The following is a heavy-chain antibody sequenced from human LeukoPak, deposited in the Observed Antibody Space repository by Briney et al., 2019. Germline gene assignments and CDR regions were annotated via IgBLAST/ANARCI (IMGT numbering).Heavy chain of an antibody. J-gene: IGHJ4*02. CDR1: GGTFSSYA. CDR2: IVPILHTA. V-gene: IGHV1-69*01. CDR3: ASSIPGAADR. Sequence: SVKVSFKASGGTFSSYALTWVRQAPGQGLEWMGGIVPILHTAKYAQKFQDRVTITADESTTTAYMELSSLRADDTAMYYCASSIPGAADRWGQGTLVTVSS. D-gene: IGHD6-13*01.